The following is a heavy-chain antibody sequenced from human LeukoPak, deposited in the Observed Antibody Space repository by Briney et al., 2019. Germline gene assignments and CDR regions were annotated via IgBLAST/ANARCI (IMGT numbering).Heavy chain of an antibody. J-gene: IGHJ4*02. CDR2: ISGSGGST. Sequence: PGGSLRLSCAASGFTFSSYAMSWVRQAPGKGLEWVSAISGSGGSTYYADSVKGRFTISRDNSKNTLYLQMNSLRAEDTAVYYCAKVTLYDILTGYDYFDYWGQGTLVTVSS. CDR1: GFTFSSYA. V-gene: IGHV3-23*01. CDR3: AKVTLYDILTGYDYFDY. D-gene: IGHD3-9*01.